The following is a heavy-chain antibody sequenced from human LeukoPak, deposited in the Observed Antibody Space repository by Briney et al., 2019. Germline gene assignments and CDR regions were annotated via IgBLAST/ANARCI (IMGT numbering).Heavy chain of an antibody. J-gene: IGHJ6*02. Sequence: GGSLRLSCAASGFTFDDYTMHWVRQAPGKGLEWVSLISWDGGSTYYADSVKGRFTISRDNSKNSLYLQMNSLRTEDTALYYCAKDIGKAAPYCSGGSCSNGVDVWGQGTTVTVSS. D-gene: IGHD2-15*01. V-gene: IGHV3-43*01. CDR2: ISWDGGST. CDR1: GFTFDDYT. CDR3: AKDIGKAAPYCSGGSCSNGVDV.